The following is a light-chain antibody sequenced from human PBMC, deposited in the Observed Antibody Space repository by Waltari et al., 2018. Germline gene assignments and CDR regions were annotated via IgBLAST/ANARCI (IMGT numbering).Light chain of an antibody. CDR2: AAS. Sequence: DIQMTQSPSSLSASVGDRVTITCRASQSISNYLYWYQQKPGKATNLLIYAASTLQSGVPSRFSGSGSGTDFTLTIGSLQPEDFATYYCQQSHTTPWTFGQGTKVEI. CDR3: QQSHTTPWT. V-gene: IGKV1-39*01. CDR1: QSISNY. J-gene: IGKJ1*01.